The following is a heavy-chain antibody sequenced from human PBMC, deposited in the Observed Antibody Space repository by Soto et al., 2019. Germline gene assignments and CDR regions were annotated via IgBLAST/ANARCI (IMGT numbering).Heavy chain of an antibody. Sequence: SETLSLTCAVYGGSFSGYYWSWIRQPPGKGLEWIGEINHSGSTNYNPSLKSRVTISVDTSKNQFSLKLSSVTAADTAVYYCARNGPITVTTSPYYYGMDVWGQGTTVTVSS. J-gene: IGHJ6*02. V-gene: IGHV4-34*01. CDR2: INHSGST. D-gene: IGHD4-4*01. CDR1: GGSFSGYY. CDR3: ARNGPITVTTSPYYYGMDV.